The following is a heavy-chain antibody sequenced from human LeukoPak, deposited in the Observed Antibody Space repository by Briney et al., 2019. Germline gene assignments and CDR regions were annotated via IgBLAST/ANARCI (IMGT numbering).Heavy chain of an antibody. CDR2: IYYSGST. V-gene: IGHV4-39*01. Sequence: PSETLSLTCTVSGGSISSSSYYWGWIRQPPGKGLEWIGSIYYSGSTYYNPSLKSRVTISVDTSKNQFSLKLSSVTAADTAVYYCARYCSGGSCFNQIGRGDDYWGQGTLVTASS. CDR1: GGSISSSSYY. CDR3: ARYCSGGSCFNQIGRGDDY. D-gene: IGHD2-15*01. J-gene: IGHJ4*02.